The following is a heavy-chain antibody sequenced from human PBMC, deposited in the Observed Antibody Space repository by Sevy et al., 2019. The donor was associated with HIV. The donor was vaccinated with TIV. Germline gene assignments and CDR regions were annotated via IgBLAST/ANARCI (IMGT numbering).Heavy chain of an antibody. CDR1: GYTFTGYY. CDR3: ARSRAVAGTFYYYYYMDV. Sequence: ASVKVSCKASGYTFTGYYMHWVRQAPGQGLEWMGWLNPNSGGTNYAQKFQGWVTMTRETSISTAYMELSRLRSDDTAVYYCARSRAVAGTFYYYYYMDVWGKGTTVTVSS. D-gene: IGHD6-19*01. V-gene: IGHV1-2*04. CDR2: LNPNSGGT. J-gene: IGHJ6*03.